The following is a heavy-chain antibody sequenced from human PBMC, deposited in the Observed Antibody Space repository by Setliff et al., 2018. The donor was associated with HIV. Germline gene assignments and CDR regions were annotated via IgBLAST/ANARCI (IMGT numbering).Heavy chain of an antibody. J-gene: IGHJ4*02. CDR2: FDPEDGET. Sequence: ASVKVSCKVSGYTLAELSMHWVRQAPGKGLEWMGGFDPEDGETIYAQKFQGRVSMTEEKSTDTAYMELSSLRSDDTAVYYCAAFYNSGSLTSFDYWGQGTVVTVSS. D-gene: IGHD3-10*01. V-gene: IGHV1-24*01. CDR1: GYTLAELS. CDR3: AAFYNSGSLTSFDY.